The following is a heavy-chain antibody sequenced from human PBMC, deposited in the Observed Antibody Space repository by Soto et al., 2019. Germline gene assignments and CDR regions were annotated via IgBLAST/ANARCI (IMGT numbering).Heavy chain of an antibody. V-gene: IGHV3-53*01. CDR3: ARGPNSDC. CDR1: GFSVGGNY. D-gene: IGHD2-21*01. CDR2: IYSGGNP. Sequence: EERLVQSGGGLVQPGGSLRLSCAASGFSVGGNYMSWVRQAPGKGLELVSLIYSGGNPFYADSVKGRFTLSRDNSNYMFYLQMDSLRAADTAVYYCARGPNSDCWGQGTLVIVYS. J-gene: IGHJ4*02.